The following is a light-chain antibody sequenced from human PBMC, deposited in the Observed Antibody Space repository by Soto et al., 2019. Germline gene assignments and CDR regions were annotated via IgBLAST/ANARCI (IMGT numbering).Light chain of an antibody. Sequence: EKVMTQSPGTLSLSPGERVTLSCRASQSVSTHLAWYQQKPGQAPRLLIHGASTRATDIPARFSGSGSGTELTLTISSLQSEDFAVYYCQQYDNWPPWTFGQGTKVEIK. CDR3: QQYDNWPPWT. J-gene: IGKJ1*01. CDR1: QSVSTH. V-gene: IGKV3-15*01. CDR2: GAS.